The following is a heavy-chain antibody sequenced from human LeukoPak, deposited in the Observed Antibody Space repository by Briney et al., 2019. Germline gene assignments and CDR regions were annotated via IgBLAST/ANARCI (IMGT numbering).Heavy chain of an antibody. V-gene: IGHV3-15*01. D-gene: IGHD3-10*01. CDR2: IKSKSDGGTT. CDR3: TTALVRGFNAFDI. Sequence: GGSLRLSCAASGFTFSSYSMNWVRQAPGKGLEWVGRIKSKSDGGTTDYAAPVKGRFTISRDDSKNTLYLQMNSLKTEDTAVYYCTTALVRGFNAFDIWGQGTMVTVSS. CDR1: GFTFSSYS. J-gene: IGHJ3*02.